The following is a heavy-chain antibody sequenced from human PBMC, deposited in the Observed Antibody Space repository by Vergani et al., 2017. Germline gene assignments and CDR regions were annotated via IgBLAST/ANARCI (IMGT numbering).Heavy chain of an antibody. Sequence: QITLKESGPTLVKPTQTLTLTCTFSGFSLRTSGVGVGWIRQPPGKALEWLALIYWNDDKRYSPSLKSRLTITKDTSKNQVVLTMTNMDPVDTATYYCARVRYSGYDDAFYMWGQGTMVTVSS. CDR1: GFSLRTSGVG. CDR3: ARVRYSGYDDAFYM. J-gene: IGHJ3*02. D-gene: IGHD5-12*01. CDR2: IYWNDDK. V-gene: IGHV2-5*01.